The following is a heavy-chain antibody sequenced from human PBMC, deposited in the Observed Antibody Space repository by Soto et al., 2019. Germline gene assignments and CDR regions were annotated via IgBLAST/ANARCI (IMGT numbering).Heavy chain of an antibody. CDR2: TSYDGSDK. Sequence: QVQLVESGGGVVQPGTSLRVSCVGSGFTFRSYVIHWVRQAPGKGLEWVALTSYDGSDKYYGDSVRGRFTISRDNSRKPVDLQMDSLRLEDTALYYCARWGTTGGLDVWGQGTLVSVSS. D-gene: IGHD3-16*01. CDR1: GFTFRSYV. CDR3: ARWGTTGGLDV. V-gene: IGHV3-30*19. J-gene: IGHJ1*01.